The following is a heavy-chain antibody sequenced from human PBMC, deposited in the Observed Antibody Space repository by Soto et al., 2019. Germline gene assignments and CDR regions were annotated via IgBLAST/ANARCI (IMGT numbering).Heavy chain of an antibody. CDR2: MNPNSSNT. CDR1: GYTFTSYD. Sequence: GASVKVSCKASGYTFTSYDINWVRQATGQGLEWMGWMNPNSSNTGYAQKFQGRVTMTRNTSISTAYMELSSLRSEDTAVYFCARWYGSGSYFYYYYYGMDVWGQGTTVTVSS. D-gene: IGHD3-10*01. J-gene: IGHJ6*02. CDR3: ARWYGSGSYFYYYYYGMDV. V-gene: IGHV1-8*01.